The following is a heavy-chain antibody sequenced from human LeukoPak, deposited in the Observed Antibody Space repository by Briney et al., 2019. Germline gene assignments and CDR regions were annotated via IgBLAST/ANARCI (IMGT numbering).Heavy chain of an antibody. V-gene: IGHV4-61*05. Sequence: SETLSLTCTVSGASVSGSPYYWGWIRQPPGKGLEWIGHIYDSGITNYNPSLKSRVTISVDTSKNQFSLKLSSVTAADTAVYYCAGSIAALIDYWGQGTLVTVSS. D-gene: IGHD6-6*01. CDR2: IYDSGIT. J-gene: IGHJ4*02. CDR3: AGSIAALIDY. CDR1: GASVSGSPYY.